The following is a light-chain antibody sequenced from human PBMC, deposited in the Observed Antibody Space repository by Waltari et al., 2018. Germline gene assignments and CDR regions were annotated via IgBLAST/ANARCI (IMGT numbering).Light chain of an antibody. CDR1: SIRRYY. Sequence: SSELTQDPAVSVALGQTVRITCQGDSIRRYYASCYQQKPGQAPVLVCYGKNNRPAGNPDRVAGSSSGNTASLTITGAPAEDEADYYCNSRDSSGNVVFGGGTKLTVL. CDR3: NSRDSSGNVV. V-gene: IGLV3-19*01. J-gene: IGLJ2*01. CDR2: GKN.